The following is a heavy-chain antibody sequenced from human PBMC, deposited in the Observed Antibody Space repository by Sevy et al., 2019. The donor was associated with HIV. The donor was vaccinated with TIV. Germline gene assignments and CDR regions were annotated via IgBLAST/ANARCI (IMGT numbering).Heavy chain of an antibody. D-gene: IGHD2-8*01. CDR3: ARAAGYCSNGVCYTGWFDP. CDR1: GGSVSSDNYY. J-gene: IGHJ5*02. V-gene: IGHV4-31*11. CDR2: IYHLGST. Sequence: SETLSLTCAVSGGSVSSDNYYWTWIRQHPGKGLEWIGYIYHLGSTSSNPSLKSRVTISVDTSKNQFSLRLRSVTAADTAVYFCARAAGYCSNGVCYTGWFDPWGQGTLVTVSS.